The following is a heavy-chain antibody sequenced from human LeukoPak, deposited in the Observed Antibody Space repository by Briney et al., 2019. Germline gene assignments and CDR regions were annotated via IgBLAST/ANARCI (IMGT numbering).Heavy chain of an antibody. D-gene: IGHD3-9*01. V-gene: IGHV4-39*01. CDR1: GGSISSSSYY. Sequence: SETLSLTCTVSGGSISSSSYYWGWIRQPPGKGLEWIGSIYYSGSTYYIPSLKSRVTISVDTSKNQFSLKLSSVTAADTAVYYCASYVLRYFDWLPFDYWGQGTLVTVSS. CDR2: IYYSGST. J-gene: IGHJ4*02. CDR3: ASYVLRYFDWLPFDY.